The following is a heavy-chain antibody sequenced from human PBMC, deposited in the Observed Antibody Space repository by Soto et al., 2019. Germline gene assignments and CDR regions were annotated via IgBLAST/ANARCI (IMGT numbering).Heavy chain of an antibody. CDR1: GFNFSSCA. V-gene: IGHV3-23*01. J-gene: IGHJ6*02. D-gene: IGHD3-3*01. Sequence: EVQVLESGGGLVQPGGSLRLSCAASGFNFSSCAMGWVRQAPGKGLEWVSGIIDSGGSTYYADSVKGRFTISRDNSKSTLSVQLNRLRAEDTALDYSAKGRRYYDGGGVDVWGQGTTVTVSS. CDR2: IIDSGGST. CDR3: AKGRRYYDGGGVDV.